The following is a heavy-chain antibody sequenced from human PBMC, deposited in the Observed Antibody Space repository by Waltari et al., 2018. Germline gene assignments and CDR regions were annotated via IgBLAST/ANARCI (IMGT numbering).Heavy chain of an antibody. D-gene: IGHD2-21*02. CDR1: GFTVTTYG. CDR2: LWYDGSTK. V-gene: IGHV3-33*08. CDR3: AEARCDRCPYYYDYMDV. Sequence: QVQLVESGGGVVQPGESLRLSCVGSGFTVTTYGMHWVRQAPGKGLELLAVLWYDGSTKHYADSVKGRFTISRDQYRNTVSLQLNNLTTEDTAIDFCAEARCDRCPYYYDYMDVWGKGTTVTVSS. J-gene: IGHJ6*03.